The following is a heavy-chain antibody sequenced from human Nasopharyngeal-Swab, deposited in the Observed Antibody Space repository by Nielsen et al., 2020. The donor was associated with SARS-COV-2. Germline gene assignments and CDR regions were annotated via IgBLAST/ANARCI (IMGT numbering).Heavy chain of an antibody. V-gene: IGHV3-11*05. D-gene: IGHD3-10*01. CDR3: ARDWRGRYFDY. J-gene: IGHJ4*02. CDR2: ISSSSSYT. CDR1: GFTFSDYY. Sequence: GESLKISCAASGFTFSDYYMSWIRQAPGKGLEWVSYISSSSSYTNYADSVEGRFTISRDNAKNSLYLQMNSLRAEDTAVYYCARDWRGRYFDYWGQGTLVTVSS.